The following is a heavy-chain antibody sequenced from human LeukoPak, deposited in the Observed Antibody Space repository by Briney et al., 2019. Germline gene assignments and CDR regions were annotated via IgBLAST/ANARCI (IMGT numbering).Heavy chain of an antibody. CDR2: IYYSGST. CDR1: GGSISSGGSY. V-gene: IGHV4-31*03. Sequence: SETLSLTCTVSGGSISSGGSYWSWIRQHPGKGLEWIGYIYYSGSTYYNPSLKSRVTISVDTSKNQFSLKLSSVTTADTAVYYCARMASYGDYGWFDPWGQGTLVTVSS. D-gene: IGHD4-17*01. J-gene: IGHJ5*02. CDR3: ARMASYGDYGWFDP.